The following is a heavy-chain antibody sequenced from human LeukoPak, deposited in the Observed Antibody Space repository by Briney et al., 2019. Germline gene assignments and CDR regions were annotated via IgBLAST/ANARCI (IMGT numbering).Heavy chain of an antibody. J-gene: IGHJ2*01. V-gene: IGHV3-30*02. CDR3: ARAPTYYHDTSRSSLPLDWYFDL. CDR1: GSTFSVLG. CDR2: IGYDGSNK. D-gene: IGHD3-22*01. Sequence: PGGSLRLSCAASGSTFSVLGMYWVRQAPGKGLEWVAFIGYDGSNKYYADSVKGRFTISRDNSKNTLYLQMHSLRPEDTSVYYCARAPTYYHDTSRSSLPLDWYFDLWGRGTLVTVSS.